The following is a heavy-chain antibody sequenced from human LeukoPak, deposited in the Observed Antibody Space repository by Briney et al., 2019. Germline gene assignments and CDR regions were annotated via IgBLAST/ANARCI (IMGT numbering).Heavy chain of an antibody. V-gene: IGHV3-30-3*01. CDR1: GFTFSSYA. CDR3: ARDPHGSYYYFDY. CDR2: ISYDGSNK. D-gene: IGHD1-26*01. J-gene: IGHJ4*02. Sequence: GGSLRLSCVASGFTFSSYAMHWVRQAPGKGLEWVAVISYDGSNKYYADSVKGRFTISRDNSKNTLYLQMNSLRAEDTAVYYCARDPHGSYYYFDYWGQGTLVTVSS.